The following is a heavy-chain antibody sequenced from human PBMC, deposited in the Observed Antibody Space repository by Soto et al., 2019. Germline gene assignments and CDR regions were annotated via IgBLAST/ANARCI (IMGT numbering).Heavy chain of an antibody. CDR3: ARVDCSSTSCYWVY. CDR1: GYSFTGDY. D-gene: IGHD2-2*01. J-gene: IGHJ4*02. V-gene: IGHV1-2*02. CDR2: INPNSGGT. Sequence: AASVKVSCKASGYSFTGDYMHWVRQAPGQGLEWMGWINPNSGGTNYAQKFQGRVTITADESTSTAYMELRSLRSDDTAVYYCARVDCSSTSCYWVYWGQGTLVTVSS.